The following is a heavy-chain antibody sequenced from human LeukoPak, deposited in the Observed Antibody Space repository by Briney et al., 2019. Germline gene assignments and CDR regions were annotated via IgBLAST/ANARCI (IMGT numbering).Heavy chain of an antibody. J-gene: IGHJ4*02. CDR3: ARYYCSGGSCYLFDY. D-gene: IGHD2-15*01. V-gene: IGHV1-2*02. CDR1: GYTFTGYY. CDR2: INPNSGGT. Sequence: ASVKVSCKASGYTFTGYYMHWVRQAPGQGLEWMGWINPNSGGTNYAQKFQGRVTMTRDTSISTAYMELSRLRSDDTAVYYCARYYCSGGSCYLFDYWGQGTLVTVSS.